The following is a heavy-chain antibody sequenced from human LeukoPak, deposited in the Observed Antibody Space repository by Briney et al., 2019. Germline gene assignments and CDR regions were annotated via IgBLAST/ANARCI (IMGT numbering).Heavy chain of an antibody. J-gene: IGHJ5*02. D-gene: IGHD6-13*01. V-gene: IGHV4-39*07. CDR3: ARGRLRQPREKNWFDP. CDR2: IYYSGST. Sequence: NPSETLSLTCTVSGGSISSSSYYWGWIRQPPGKGLEWIGSIYYSGSTYYNPSLKSRVTISVDTSKNQFSLKLSSVTAADTAVYYCARGRLRQPREKNWFDPWGQGTLVTVSS. CDR1: GGSISSSSYY.